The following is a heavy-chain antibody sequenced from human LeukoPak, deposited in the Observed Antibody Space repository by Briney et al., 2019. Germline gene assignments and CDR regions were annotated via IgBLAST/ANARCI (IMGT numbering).Heavy chain of an antibody. CDR3: ARDLGMPLAARGIYHYYYMDV. Sequence: SETLSLTCAVYGGSFSGYYWSWIRQPPGKGLEWIGYIYYSGSTNYNPSLKSRVTISVDTSKNQFSLKLSSVTAADTAVYYCARDLGMPLAARGIYHYYYMDVWGKGTTVTVSS. CDR1: GGSFSGYY. CDR2: IYYSGST. V-gene: IGHV4-59*01. J-gene: IGHJ6*03. D-gene: IGHD6-6*01.